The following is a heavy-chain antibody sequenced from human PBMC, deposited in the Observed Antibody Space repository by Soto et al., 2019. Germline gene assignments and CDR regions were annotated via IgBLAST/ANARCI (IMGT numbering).Heavy chain of an antibody. Sequence: GGSLRLSCAASGFTFSSYSMNWVRQAPGKGMEWVSYISSSSSTIYYADSVKGRFTISRDNAKNSLYLQMNSLRDEDTAVYYCARDFWSGKYYYGMDVWGQGTTVTVSS. J-gene: IGHJ6*02. CDR2: ISSSSSTI. CDR3: ARDFWSGKYYYGMDV. CDR1: GFTFSSYS. V-gene: IGHV3-48*02. D-gene: IGHD3-3*01.